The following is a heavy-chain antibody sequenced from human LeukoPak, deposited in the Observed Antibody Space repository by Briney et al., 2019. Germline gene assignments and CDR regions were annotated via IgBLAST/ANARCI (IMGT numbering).Heavy chain of an antibody. Sequence: GGSLRLSCAASGFTFSDAWMSWVRQAPGKGLEWVGRIQSKTDGGTTDYAAPVKGRFIISRDDSKNTLYLRMNSLKTEDTAVYYCITLRRGYWGQGTLVTVSS. CDR2: IQSKTDGGTT. D-gene: IGHD3-10*01. J-gene: IGHJ4*02. V-gene: IGHV3-15*01. CDR1: GFTFSDAW. CDR3: ITLRRGY.